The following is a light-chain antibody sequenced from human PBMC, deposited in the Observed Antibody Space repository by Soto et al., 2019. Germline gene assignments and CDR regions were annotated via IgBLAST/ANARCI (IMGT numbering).Light chain of an antibody. CDR1: QSVSGF. CDR2: DAS. J-gene: IGKJ5*01. V-gene: IGKV3-11*01. Sequence: EIVLTQSPATLSLSPGERATLSCRASQSVSGFLAWYQQKPGQAPRLLIYDASDRATGVPARFSGSGSGTDFTLTISSLEPEDFAVYYCQQRTTFGQGTRLEIK. CDR3: QQRTT.